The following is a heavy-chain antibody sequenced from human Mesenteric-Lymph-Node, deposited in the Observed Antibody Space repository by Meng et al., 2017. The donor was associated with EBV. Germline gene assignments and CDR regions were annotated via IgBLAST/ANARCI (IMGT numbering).Heavy chain of an antibody. D-gene: IGHD6-19*01. CDR1: GGSIRRSTG. CDR3: ARGTVAGTHLDY. V-gene: IGHV4-4*02. CDR2: IYHSGST. Sequence: HVHRYEAGLGLVRPSVSLSLSCAASGGSIRRSTGWSWVRQPPGKGLEWIGEIYHSGSTNYNPSLKSRVTISVDKSKNQFSLKLSSVTAADTAVYYCARGTVAGTHLDYWAQGTLVTVSS. J-gene: IGHJ4*02.